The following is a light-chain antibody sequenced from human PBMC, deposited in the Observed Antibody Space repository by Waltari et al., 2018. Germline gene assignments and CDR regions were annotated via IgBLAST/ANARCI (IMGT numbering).Light chain of an antibody. CDR1: SSDIGTYNL. CDR3: SSYAGGVWV. J-gene: IGLJ3*02. V-gene: IGLV2-23*01. Sequence: QSALTQPASMSGSPGQSITISCTGTSSDIGTYNLASWFQQHPDKVPKLMIYDGIKRPSGVSYRYSSSKSGNTASLTISGLQAEDEADYYCSSYAGGVWVFGGGTKVTVL. CDR2: DGI.